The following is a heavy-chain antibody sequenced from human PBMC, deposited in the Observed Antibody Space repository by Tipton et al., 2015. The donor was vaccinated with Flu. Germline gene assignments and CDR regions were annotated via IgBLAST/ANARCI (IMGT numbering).Heavy chain of an antibody. CDR3: ARGCRYCSGGRRDVMDV. V-gene: IGHV4-31*03. Sequence: TLSLTCTVSGDSISSGVYYWSWIRQHPGKGLEWIGYIYYSATTYYNPSLKSRATILVDTSKNQFSLKLSSVTAADTAVYYCARGCRYCSGGRRDVMDVWGQGTTVTVSS. CDR2: IYYSATT. D-gene: IGHD2-15*01. CDR1: GDSISSGVYY. J-gene: IGHJ6*02.